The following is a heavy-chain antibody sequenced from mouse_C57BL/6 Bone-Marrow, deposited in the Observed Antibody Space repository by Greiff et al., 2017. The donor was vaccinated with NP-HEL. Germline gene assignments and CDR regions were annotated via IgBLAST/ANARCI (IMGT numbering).Heavy chain of an antibody. CDR3: ARGESWGAFFDY. Sequence: QVHVKQSGPELVKPGASVKISCKASGYTFSTSWMNWMKQRPGKGLEWIGRIYPGDGDTHYSGKFEGKASLTADKSSNSAYMQPSSLTSEDSAVYFCARGESWGAFFDYWGQGTTLTVSS. CDR1: GYTFSTSW. CDR2: IYPGDGDT. J-gene: IGHJ2*01. V-gene: IGHV1-82*01. D-gene: IGHD6-1*01.